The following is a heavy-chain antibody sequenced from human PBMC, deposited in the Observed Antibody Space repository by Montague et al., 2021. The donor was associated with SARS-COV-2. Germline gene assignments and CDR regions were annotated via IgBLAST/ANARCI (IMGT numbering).Heavy chain of an antibody. V-gene: IGHV3-20*04. CDR2: IYWNGGTT. D-gene: IGHD3-16*01. J-gene: IGHJ4*02. CDR3: ARDHAYTSSSDY. CDR1: GFNFDDYG. Sequence: SLRLSCAASGFNFDDYGMSWVRQAPGKGLEWVSGIYWNGGTTSYADSVKGRFTISRDNAKNSLYLQMNSLRAEDTALYYCARDHAYTSSSDYWGQGTLVTVSS.